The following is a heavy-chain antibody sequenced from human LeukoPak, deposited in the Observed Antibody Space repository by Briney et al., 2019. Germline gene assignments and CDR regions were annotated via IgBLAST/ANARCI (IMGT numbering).Heavy chain of an antibody. D-gene: IGHD1-26*01. J-gene: IGHJ4*02. CDR1: GGSISSYY. Sequence: SETLSLTCTVSGGSISSYYWSWIRQPPGKGLEWIGYIYYSGSTNYNPSLKSRVTISLDTSKNQFSLKLSSVTAADTAVYYCARDRYSGSYWGYFDYWGQGTLVTVSS. V-gene: IGHV4-59*01. CDR2: IYYSGST. CDR3: ARDRYSGSYWGYFDY.